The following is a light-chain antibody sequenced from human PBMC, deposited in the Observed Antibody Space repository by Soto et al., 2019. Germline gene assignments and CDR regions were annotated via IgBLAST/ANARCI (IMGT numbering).Light chain of an antibody. Sequence: QAVLTQPRSASGTPGQAVTISCTGTSSDVGGYNYVSWYQQHPGKDHKVMIYDVSERASGVPDRFSGSKSGNTAPLTISGLQAEDEADYYCCSYAGSPRYVFGTGTKLTVL. V-gene: IGLV2-11*01. CDR3: CSYAGSPRYV. CDR2: DVS. J-gene: IGLJ1*01. CDR1: SSDVGGYNY.